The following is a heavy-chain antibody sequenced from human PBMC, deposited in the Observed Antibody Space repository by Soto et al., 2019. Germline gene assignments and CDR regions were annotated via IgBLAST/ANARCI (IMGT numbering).Heavy chain of an antibody. CDR3: APHVSCSGGSCQYDAFAI. CDR1: GFTVSSHA. CDR2: ITADGGT. Sequence: EVPVLESGGGLVQPGGSLRLSCEGSGFTVSSHAMTWIRQAPGKGPEWVSTITADGGTYYADSVKGRFAMSRDTSESTLYLQMNSLGADDTAAYYCAPHVSCSGGSCQYDAFAIRGQGTMVTVSS. J-gene: IGHJ3*02. V-gene: IGHV3-23*01. D-gene: IGHD2-15*01.